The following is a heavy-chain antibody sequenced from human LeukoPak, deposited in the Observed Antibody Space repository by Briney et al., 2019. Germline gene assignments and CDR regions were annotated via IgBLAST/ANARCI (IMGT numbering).Heavy chain of an antibody. CDR2: ISAYNGNT. D-gene: IGHD5-18*01. CDR1: GYTFTSYG. V-gene: IGHV1-18*04. CDR3: ARGGDTALYYYGMDV. Sequence: ASVKVSCKASGYTFTSYGISWVRQAPGQGLEWMGWISAYNGNTNYAQKLQGRVTMTTDTSTSTACMELRSLRSDDTAVYYCARGGDTALYYYGMDVWGKGTTVTVSS. J-gene: IGHJ6*04.